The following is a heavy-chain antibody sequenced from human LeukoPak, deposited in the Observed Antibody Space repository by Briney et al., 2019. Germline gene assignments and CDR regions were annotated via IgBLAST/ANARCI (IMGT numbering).Heavy chain of an antibody. Sequence: GGSLRLSCAASGFTFSDNWMTWVRQAPGKGLEWVANINQDGGGRYYVDAVQGRFIIPRDPAQNSVHLQMTSLRAEDTAVYYCATRYCSIAACRASSYKCMDDWGKGTTVIVSS. CDR1: GFTFSDNW. D-gene: IGHD2-2*01. CDR3: ATRYCSIAACRASSYKCMDD. J-gene: IGHJ6*04. V-gene: IGHV3-7*01. CDR2: INQDGGGR.